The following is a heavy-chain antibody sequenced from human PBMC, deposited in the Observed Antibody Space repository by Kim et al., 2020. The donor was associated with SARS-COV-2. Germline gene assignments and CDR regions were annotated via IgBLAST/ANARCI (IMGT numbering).Heavy chain of an antibody. CDR2: IYYSGST. D-gene: IGHD3-9*01. CDR3: ARRPRYFEAHDAFDI. V-gene: IGHV4-39*07. CDR1: GGSISSSSYY. Sequence: SETLSLTCTVSGGSISSSSYYWGWIRQPPGKGLEWIGSIYYSGSTYYNPSLKSRVTISVDTSKNQFSLKLSSVTAADTAVYYCARRPRYFEAHDAFDIWGQGTMVTVSS. J-gene: IGHJ3*02.